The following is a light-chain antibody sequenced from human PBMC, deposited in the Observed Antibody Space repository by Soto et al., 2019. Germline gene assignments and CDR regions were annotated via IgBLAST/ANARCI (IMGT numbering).Light chain of an antibody. CDR2: DAY. J-gene: IGKJ5*01. CDR1: QSFRGL. CDR3: QQRLMWPIT. Sequence: EIVMTQSPATLSVSPGERATLSCRASQSFRGLLAWYQQKPGQAPRLLIYDAYNRATGIPPRFSGSGSGTDFTLTISSLEPEDSAVYYCQQRLMWPITFGQVTRLEI. V-gene: IGKV3-11*01.